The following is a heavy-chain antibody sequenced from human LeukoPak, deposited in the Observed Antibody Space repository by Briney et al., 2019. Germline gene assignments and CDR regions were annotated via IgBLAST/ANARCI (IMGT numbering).Heavy chain of an antibody. CDR2: INPNSGGT. Sequence: ASXRVSCKASGYTFTGYYMHWVRQAPGQGLEWMGWINPNSGGTNYAQKFQGRVTMTRDTSISTAYMELSRLRSDDTAVYYCARGSTVTTSYFDYWGQGTLVTVSS. CDR3: ARGSTVTTSYFDY. CDR1: GYTFTGYY. D-gene: IGHD4-17*01. J-gene: IGHJ4*02. V-gene: IGHV1-2*02.